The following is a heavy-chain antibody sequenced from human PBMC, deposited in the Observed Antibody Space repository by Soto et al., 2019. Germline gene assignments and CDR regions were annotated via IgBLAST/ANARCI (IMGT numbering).Heavy chain of an antibody. CDR3: AHSPSGWFLFEY. D-gene: IGHD6-19*01. CDR1: GFPLSNSAVA. Sequence: QITLKESAHTLVKPTQTLTLTGAFSGFPLSNSAVAVAWNRLSPGKALQWLALIYWNGDKRYKPSLKTRLIITKHTSKNHVVLTMTNMDPVLTATYYCAHSPSGWFLFEYWGQGTLVTVSS. CDR2: IYWNGDK. V-gene: IGHV2-5*01. J-gene: IGHJ4*02.